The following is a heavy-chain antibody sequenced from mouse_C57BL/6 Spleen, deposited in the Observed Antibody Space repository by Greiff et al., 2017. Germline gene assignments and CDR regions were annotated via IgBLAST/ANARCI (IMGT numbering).Heavy chain of an antibody. CDR1: GYTFTDYE. Sequence: VKLQQSGAELVRPGASVTLSCKASGYTFTDYEMHWVKQTPVHGLEWIGAIDPETGGTAYNQKFKGKAILTADKSSSTAYMELRSLTSEDSAVYYCTREGGYYGIYAMDYWGQGTSVTVSS. J-gene: IGHJ4*01. CDR3: TREGGYYGIYAMDY. V-gene: IGHV1-15*01. D-gene: IGHD1-1*01. CDR2: IDPETGGT.